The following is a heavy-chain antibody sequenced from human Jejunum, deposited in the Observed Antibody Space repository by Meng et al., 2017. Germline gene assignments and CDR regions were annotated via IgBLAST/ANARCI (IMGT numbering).Heavy chain of an antibody. J-gene: IGHJ2*01. CDR3: ARVNWTSSYWYFDL. D-gene: IGHD1-1*01. Sequence: QMHLQESGPGLVQPSQTLSLTCTVSGASMSSGNYYWTWIRQHPGKGLEWIGYIYYSGSTYYNPSLQSLVTISIDMSENQFSLKLTSVTAADTAVYYCARVNWTSSYWYFDLWGRGTLVTVSS. CDR1: GASMSSGNYY. CDR2: IYYSGST. V-gene: IGHV4-31*01.